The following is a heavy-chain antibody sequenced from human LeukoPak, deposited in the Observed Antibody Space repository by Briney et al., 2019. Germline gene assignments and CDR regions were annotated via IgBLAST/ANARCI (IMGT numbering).Heavy chain of an antibody. Sequence: GGSLRLPCAASGFTFSSYGMHWVRQAPGKGLEWVAVIWYDGSNKYYADSVKGRFTISRDNSKNTLYLQMNSLRAEDTAVYYCARTRLASNWFDPWGQGTLVTVPS. CDR2: IWYDGSNK. D-gene: IGHD6-19*01. CDR3: ARTRLASNWFDP. CDR1: GFTFSSYG. J-gene: IGHJ5*02. V-gene: IGHV3-33*08.